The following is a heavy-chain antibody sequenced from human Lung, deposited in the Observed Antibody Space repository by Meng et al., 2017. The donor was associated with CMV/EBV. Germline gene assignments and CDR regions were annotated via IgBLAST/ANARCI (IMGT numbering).Heavy chain of an antibody. CDR1: GYTFTAHY. CDR2: IHPHRGDT. Sequence: SXXVSCKASGYTFTAHYFIGVLQAPGQGLQGMGWIHPHRGDTNYAQHFQGRVTMTRDTSTNTGYMELTRLTSDDTAVYYCARDNNWGPDYWGQGTLVTVSS. CDR3: ARDNNWGPDY. V-gene: IGHV1-2*02. J-gene: IGHJ4*02. D-gene: IGHD7-27*01.